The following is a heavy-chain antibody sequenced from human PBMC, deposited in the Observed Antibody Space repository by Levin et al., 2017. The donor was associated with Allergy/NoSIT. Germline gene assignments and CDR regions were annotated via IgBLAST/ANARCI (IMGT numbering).Heavy chain of an antibody. J-gene: IGHJ6*02. D-gene: IGHD3-22*01. CDR1: GGSISSYY. CDR2: IYTSGST. CDR3: ARDFPESGYSGGILGLVDGMDV. V-gene: IGHV4-4*07. Sequence: SETLSLTCTVSGGSISSYYWSWIRQPAGKGLEWIGRIYTSGSTNYNPSLKSRVTMSVDTSKNQFSLKLSSVTAADTAVYYCARDFPESGYSGGILGLVDGMDVWGQGTTVTVSS.